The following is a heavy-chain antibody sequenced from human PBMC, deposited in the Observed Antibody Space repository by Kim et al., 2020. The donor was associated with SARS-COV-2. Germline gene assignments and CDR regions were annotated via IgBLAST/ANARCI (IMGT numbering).Heavy chain of an antibody. Sequence: GGSLRLSCAASGFTFSSYGMHWVRQAPGKGLEWVAVISYDGSNKYYADSVKGRFTISRDNSKNTLYLQMNSLRAEDTAVYYCATTSLSFQGDYWGQGTLVTVSS. CDR2: ISYDGSNK. J-gene: IGHJ4*02. D-gene: IGHD3-16*01. CDR1: GFTFSSYG. CDR3: ATTSLSFQGDY. V-gene: IGHV3-30*03.